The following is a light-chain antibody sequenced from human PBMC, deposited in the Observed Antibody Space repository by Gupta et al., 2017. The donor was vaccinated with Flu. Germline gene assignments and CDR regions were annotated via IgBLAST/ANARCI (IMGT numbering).Light chain of an antibody. CDR3: QAWDANTLYV. CDR2: QDT. V-gene: IGLV3-1*01. CDR1: KLGDKY. J-gene: IGLJ1*01. Sequence: SYELPQPPSVSVSPGQTASITCSGDKLGDKYVCWYQQRPGQSPVLVIYQDTKRPSGIPERFSGSNAGNTATLTIIGTQTMDEADYYCQAWDANTLYVFGTGTKVTVL.